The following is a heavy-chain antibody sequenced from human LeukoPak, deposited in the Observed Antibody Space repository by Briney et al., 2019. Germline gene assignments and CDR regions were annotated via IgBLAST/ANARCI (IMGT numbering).Heavy chain of an antibody. CDR2: INHSGGT. V-gene: IGHV4-34*01. CDR1: GGSFSGYY. D-gene: IGHD4-17*01. Sequence: SETLSLTCAAYGGSFSGYYWSWIRQPPGKGLEWIGEINHSGGTNYNPSLKSRVTISVDTSKNQFSLKLSSVTAADTAVYYCARGTDYGALYYFDYWGQGTLVTVSS. CDR3: ARGTDYGALYYFDY. J-gene: IGHJ4*02.